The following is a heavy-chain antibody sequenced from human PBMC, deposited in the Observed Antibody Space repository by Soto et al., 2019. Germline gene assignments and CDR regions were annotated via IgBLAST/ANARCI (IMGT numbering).Heavy chain of an antibody. D-gene: IGHD6-6*01. V-gene: IGHV3-49*03. CDR2: IRSKAYGGTT. Sequence: GGSLRLSCTASGFTFGDYAMSWFRQAPGKGLEWVGFIRSKAYGGTTEYAASVKGRFTISRDDSKSIAYLQMNSLKTEDTAVYYCTRTIAAPVGYYYYYMDVWGKGTTVTVSS. CDR3: TRTIAAPVGYYYYYMDV. J-gene: IGHJ6*03. CDR1: GFTFGDYA.